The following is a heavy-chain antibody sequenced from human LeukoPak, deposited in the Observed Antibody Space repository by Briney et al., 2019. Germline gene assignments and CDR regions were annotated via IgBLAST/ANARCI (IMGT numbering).Heavy chain of an antibody. V-gene: IGHV3-66*01. D-gene: IGHD1-26*01. CDR2: IYTGGSS. CDR1: GFSVSNNF. Sequence: GGSLRLSCAASGFSVSNNFMSWVRQAPGKGLEWVSVIYTGGSSYYGESVKGRFTISRDNSKNTLYLQMNSLRAEDTAVYYCARGTATLYGMDVWGQGTTVTVSS. CDR3: ARGTATLYGMDV. J-gene: IGHJ6*02.